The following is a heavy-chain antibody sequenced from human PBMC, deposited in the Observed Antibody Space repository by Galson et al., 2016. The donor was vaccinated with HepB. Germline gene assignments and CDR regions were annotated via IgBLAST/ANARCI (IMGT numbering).Heavy chain of an antibody. CDR2: TYYRPKWYN. D-gene: IGHD6-19*01. CDR3: ARARSRGWSDAFDY. V-gene: IGHV6-1*01. J-gene: IGHJ4*02. Sequence: CAISGDSASSNSAAWNWFRQSTSRGLEWLGRTYYRPKWYNDYRLSLKTRININADTSRNEVSLQLKSVTLEDTAVYYCARARSRGWSDAFDYWGQGTLVTISS. CDR1: GDSASSNSAA.